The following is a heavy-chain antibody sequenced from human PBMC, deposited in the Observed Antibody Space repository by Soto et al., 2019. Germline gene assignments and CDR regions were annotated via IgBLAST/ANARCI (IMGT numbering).Heavy chain of an antibody. D-gene: IGHD3-3*01. V-gene: IGHV3-21*01. CDR1: GFTFSTYG. J-gene: IGHJ4*02. CDR3: ARDPNWSGPLFDY. Sequence: GGSLRLSCAASGFTFSTYGMNGVRQAPGKGLEWVSSISSDNIYIYYADSVKGRFTVSRDNAKNSLYLQMNSLRAEDTAVYYCARDPNWSGPLFDYWGQGSLVTVSS. CDR2: ISSDNIYI.